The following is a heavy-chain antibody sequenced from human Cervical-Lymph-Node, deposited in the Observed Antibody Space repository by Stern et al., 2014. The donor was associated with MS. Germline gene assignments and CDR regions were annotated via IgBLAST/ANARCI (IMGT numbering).Heavy chain of an antibody. CDR2: ISYDGNHK. Sequence: VHLVESGGAVVQPGRSLRLSCAASGFTFSSYGMHWVRQATGKGLEWVTVISYDGNHKYYAASVKGRFTIARDNSKNTLHLQMNSVTPDDTAIYYCARDYEDTSMLFDHWGQGTLVTVSS. CDR3: ARDYEDTSMLFDH. CDR1: GFTFSSYG. J-gene: IGHJ4*02. D-gene: IGHD2-8*01. V-gene: IGHV3-30*03.